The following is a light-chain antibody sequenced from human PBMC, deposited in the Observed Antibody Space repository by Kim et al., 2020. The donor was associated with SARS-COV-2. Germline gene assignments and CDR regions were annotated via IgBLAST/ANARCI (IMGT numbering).Light chain of an antibody. CDR2: DAS. CDR3: QQYAGPPIT. Sequence: ENVLTQSPGTLSLYPGERVTLSCRASQSVRSGYLAWYQQKPGQAPRLVMYDASTRATGIPDRFSGSGFGTDFTLTIRRLEPEDFAVYYCQQYAGPPITFGQGTRLEIK. J-gene: IGKJ5*01. V-gene: IGKV3-20*01. CDR1: QSVRSGY.